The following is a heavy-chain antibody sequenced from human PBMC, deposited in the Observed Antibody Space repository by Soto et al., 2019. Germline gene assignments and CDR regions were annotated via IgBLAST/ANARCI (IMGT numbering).Heavy chain of an antibody. CDR3: ARGDKSDYYDSSGYPWYFDY. Sequence: QVQLVQSGAEVKKPGSSVKVSCKASGGTFSSYAISWVRQAPGQGLEWMGGIIPIFGTANYAQKFQGRVTITADESTSTAYMELSSLRSEDTAVYYCARGDKSDYYDSSGYPWYFDYWGQGTLVTVSS. V-gene: IGHV1-69*01. J-gene: IGHJ4*02. CDR2: IIPIFGTA. CDR1: GGTFSSYA. D-gene: IGHD3-22*01.